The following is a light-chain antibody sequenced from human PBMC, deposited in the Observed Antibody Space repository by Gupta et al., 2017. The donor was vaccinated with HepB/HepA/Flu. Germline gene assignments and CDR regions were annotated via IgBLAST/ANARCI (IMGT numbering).Light chain of an antibody. CDR3: QHRTNWPPYT. CDR2: GAS. Sequence: EVLLTQSPATLSLSPGERATLSCNSSLDINKDLAWYQQKGGQAPRLLIYGASRRVTGIPDRFSGSGYGTHFALTVSSRDPEDFAVYFCQHRTNWPPYTFGQGTRLEI. J-gene: IGKJ2*01. V-gene: IGKV3-11*01. CDR1: LDINKD.